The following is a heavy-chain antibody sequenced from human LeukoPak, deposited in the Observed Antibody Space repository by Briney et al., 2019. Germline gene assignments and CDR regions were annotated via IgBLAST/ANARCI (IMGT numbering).Heavy chain of an antibody. Sequence: AETLSLTCTVSGGSISGYYWSWIRQPPGKGLEWMGYIYYSGGTNYNPSLKSRVTISVDTSKNQFSLKLSSVTAADTAVYYCARVPVAAAGIAVAGAYYYYGMDVWGQGTTVTVSS. V-gene: IGHV4-59*01. D-gene: IGHD6-19*01. CDR3: ARVPVAAAGIAVAGAYYYYGMDV. J-gene: IGHJ6*02. CDR2: IYYSGGT. CDR1: GGSISGYY.